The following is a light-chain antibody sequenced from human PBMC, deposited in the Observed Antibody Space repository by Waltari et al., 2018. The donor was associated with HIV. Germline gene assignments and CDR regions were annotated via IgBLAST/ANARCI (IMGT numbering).Light chain of an antibody. CDR3: GTWDSSLSSYV. Sequence: QSVLTQPPTVSAAPGQKVTISCSGSSSNIGNNYGSWYQQLPGTAPKLLIYENNKRPSGIPDRLSGSKSGTSATLGITGLQTGDEADYYCGTWDSSLSSYVFGTGTKVTVL. CDR2: ENN. V-gene: IGLV1-51*02. CDR1: SSNIGNNY. J-gene: IGLJ1*01.